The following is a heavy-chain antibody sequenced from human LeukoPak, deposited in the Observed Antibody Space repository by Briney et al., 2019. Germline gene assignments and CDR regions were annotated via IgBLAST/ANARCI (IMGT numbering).Heavy chain of an antibody. D-gene: IGHD3-10*01. CDR3: AKDRDPGMLRPFDY. CDR2: ISASDGTT. Sequence: PGGSLRLSCVASGFTFSSYAMSWVRQAPGKGPEWVSAISASDGTTYNADSVKGRFFISRDNSKNTLYLHMNTLRVEDTAVYYCAKDRDPGMLRPFDYWGQGTLVTVSS. CDR1: GFTFSSYA. J-gene: IGHJ4*02. V-gene: IGHV3-23*01.